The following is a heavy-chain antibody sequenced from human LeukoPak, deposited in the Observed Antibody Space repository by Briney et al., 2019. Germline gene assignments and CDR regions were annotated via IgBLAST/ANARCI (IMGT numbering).Heavy chain of an antibody. CDR1: GGSISSSSFF. J-gene: IGHJ3*02. CDR3: ARHQWAPAFDI. V-gene: IGHV4-61*05. D-gene: IGHD1-26*01. CDR2: IYYSGST. Sequence: SETLSLTCTVSGGSISSSSFFWGWIRQPPGKGLEWIGYIYYSGSTNYNPSLKSRVTISIDTSKNQFSLKLSSVTAADTAVYYCARHQWAPAFDIWGQGTMVTVSS.